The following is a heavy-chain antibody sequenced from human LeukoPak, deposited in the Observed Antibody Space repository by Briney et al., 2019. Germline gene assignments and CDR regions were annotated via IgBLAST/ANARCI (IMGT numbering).Heavy chain of an antibody. V-gene: IGHV3-74*01. CDR3: TRETAEFDY. D-gene: IGHD2-21*02. CDR1: GFTFSNYW. J-gene: IGHJ4*02. Sequence: GGSLRLSCAASGFTFSNYWMHWVRQAPGKGLEWVSRINRDGSSTNYADSVKGRFTVSRDSAKTTLYLHMNSLRAEDTAVYYCTRETAEFDYWGQGTLVTVSS. CDR2: INRDGSST.